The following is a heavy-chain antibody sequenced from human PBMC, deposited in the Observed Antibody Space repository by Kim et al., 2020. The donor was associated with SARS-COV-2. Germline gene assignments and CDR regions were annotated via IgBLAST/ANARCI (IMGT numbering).Heavy chain of an antibody. Sequence: GGSLRLSCAASGFTFSSYAMSWVRQAPGKGLEWVSAISGSGGSTYYADSVKGRFTISRDNSKNTLYLQMNSLRAEDTAVYYCVIEKRYYGSGSSYYDYWGQGTLVTVSS. J-gene: IGHJ4*02. V-gene: IGHV3-23*01. CDR2: ISGSGGST. CDR1: GFTFSSYA. CDR3: VIEKRYYGSGSSYYDY. D-gene: IGHD3-10*01.